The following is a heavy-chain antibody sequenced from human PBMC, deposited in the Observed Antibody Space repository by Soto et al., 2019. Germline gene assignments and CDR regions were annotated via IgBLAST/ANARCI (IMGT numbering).Heavy chain of an antibody. Sequence: EVQLLESGGGLVQPGGSLRLSCAASGFTFSSYAMSWVRQAPGKGLEWVSAISGSGGSTYYADSVKGRFTISRDNSKNTLYLQMNSLRAEDTAVYYCANCMVRGVDHDNWFDPWGQGTLVTVSS. CDR1: GFTFSSYA. J-gene: IGHJ5*02. CDR2: ISGSGGST. V-gene: IGHV3-23*01. CDR3: ANCMVRGVDHDNWFDP. D-gene: IGHD3-10*01.